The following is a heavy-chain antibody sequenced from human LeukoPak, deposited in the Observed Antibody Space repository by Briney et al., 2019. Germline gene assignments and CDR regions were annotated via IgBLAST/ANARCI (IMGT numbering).Heavy chain of an antibody. V-gene: IGHV4-39*01. J-gene: IGHJ4*02. D-gene: IGHD3-22*01. CDR2: MYYSGST. CDR1: GGSISSSSYA. CDR3: ARLVSDSSGYYNFDY. Sequence: PSETLSLTCAVSGGSISSSSYAWGWIRQPPGKGLEWIGSMYYSGSTHHNPSLKSRVTVSVDTSKNQFSLKLSSVTAADTAVYYCARLVSDSSGYYNFDYWGQGTLVTVSS.